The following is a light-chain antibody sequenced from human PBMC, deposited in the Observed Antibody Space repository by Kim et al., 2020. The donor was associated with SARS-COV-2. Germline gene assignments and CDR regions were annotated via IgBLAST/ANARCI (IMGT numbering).Light chain of an antibody. V-gene: IGLV2-14*03. Sequence: GQSITISCTGTIGDIGGYNFVSWYQQHPGEAPKVMIYDVSHRPSGVSDRFSGSKSDNTASLTISGLQAEDEADYYCSSYTVRSTYVFGTGTKVKVL. CDR1: IGDIGGYNF. CDR2: DVS. J-gene: IGLJ1*01. CDR3: SSYTVRSTYV.